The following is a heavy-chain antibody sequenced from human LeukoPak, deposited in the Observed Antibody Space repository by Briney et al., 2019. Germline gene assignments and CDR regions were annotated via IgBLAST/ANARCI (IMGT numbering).Heavy chain of an antibody. CDR2: ISYSGNT. CDR1: GGSISGYY. D-gene: IGHD6-19*01. V-gene: IGHV4-59*01. J-gene: IGHJ2*01. Sequence: PSETLSLTCTVSGGSISGYYWSWIRQPPGKRLEWIGYISYSGNTNYNPSLRSRATISADTSKNHFSLELNSMTAADTAVYYCARRNSGWDWYFDLWGRGTLVTVSS. CDR3: ARRNSGWDWYFDL.